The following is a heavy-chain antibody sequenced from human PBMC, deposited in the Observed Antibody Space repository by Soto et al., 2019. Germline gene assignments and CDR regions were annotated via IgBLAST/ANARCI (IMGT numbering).Heavy chain of an antibody. Sequence: VKSSGEGCGGKVCSSWRWWVHQVPEKGQEWMGRIDLSESYTTYNPSFQGHVTFSADKSITTAYLQWRSLEASDTAIYYCATQGLTTYYFGYWGQGTLVTVSS. CDR1: GGKVCSSW. J-gene: IGHJ4*02. V-gene: IGHV5-10-1*01. CDR2: IDLSESYT. CDR3: ATQGLTTYYFGY.